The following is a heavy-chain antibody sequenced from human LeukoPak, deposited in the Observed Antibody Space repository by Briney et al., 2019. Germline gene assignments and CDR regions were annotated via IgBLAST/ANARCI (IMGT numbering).Heavy chain of an antibody. V-gene: IGHV4-61*02. CDR1: GGSISSGSYY. D-gene: IGHD3-22*01. CDR3: ARTSSGVSDGMDV. J-gene: IGHJ6*02. Sequence: SETLSLTCTVSGGSISSGSYYWSWIRQPAGKGLEWIGRIYTSGSTNYNPSLRSRVTISVDTSKNQFSLKLSSVTAADTAVYYCARTSSGVSDGMDVWGQGTTVTVPS. CDR2: IYTSGST.